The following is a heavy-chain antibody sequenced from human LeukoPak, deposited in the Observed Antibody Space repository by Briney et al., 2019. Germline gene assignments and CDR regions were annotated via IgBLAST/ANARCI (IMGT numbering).Heavy chain of an antibody. V-gene: IGHV4-31*03. CDR2: IYYSGST. J-gene: IGHJ4*02. CDR1: GGSISSGGYY. D-gene: IGHD3-16*01. CDR3: ARDNVRFGELPN. Sequence: SETLSLTCTVSGGSISSGGYYWSWIRQHPGKGLEWIGYIYYSGSTYYNPSLKSRVTISVDTSKNQFSLKLSSVTAADTAVYYCARDNVRFGELPNWGQGTLVTVSS.